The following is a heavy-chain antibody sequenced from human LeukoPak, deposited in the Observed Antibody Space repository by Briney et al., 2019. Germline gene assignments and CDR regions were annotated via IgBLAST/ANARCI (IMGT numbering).Heavy chain of an antibody. Sequence: GGSLRLSCAASGFTFSNAWMSWVRQAPGKGLEWVGRIKSKTDGGTTDYAAPVKGRFTISRDDSKNTLYLQMNSLKTEDTAVYYCTTDLEYVWGSYRHWVNFDYWGQGTLVTVSS. CDR2: IKSKTDGGTT. CDR1: GFTFSNAW. V-gene: IGHV3-15*01. D-gene: IGHD3-16*02. J-gene: IGHJ4*02. CDR3: TTDLEYVWGSYRHWVNFDY.